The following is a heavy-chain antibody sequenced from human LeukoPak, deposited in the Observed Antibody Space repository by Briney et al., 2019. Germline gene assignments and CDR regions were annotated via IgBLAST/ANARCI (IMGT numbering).Heavy chain of an antibody. D-gene: IGHD2-2*01. J-gene: IGHJ4*02. CDR3: ARAGLYQLLWAFDY. CDR1: GFTFSSHS. CDR2: ISSSSYYI. Sequence: GGSLRLSCAASGFTFSSHSMNWVRQPPGKGLEWVSSISSSSYYIHYADSVKGRFTISRDDAKNSLYLQMNNRRAEDTAVYYCARAGLYQLLWAFDYWGQGNLVTVSS. V-gene: IGHV3-21*01.